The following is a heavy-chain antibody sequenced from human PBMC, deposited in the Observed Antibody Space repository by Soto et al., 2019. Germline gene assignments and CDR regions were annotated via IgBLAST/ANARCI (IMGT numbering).Heavy chain of an antibody. CDR1: GFSLNTSQLA. J-gene: IGHJ6*02. D-gene: IGHD5-18*01. V-gene: IGHV2-5*02. CDR3: ARMRNSYVYDV. Sequence: QITLRESGPTLVKPTQTLTLTCTFSGFSLNTSQLAVGSIRQPPGKALEWLALIYWDDDKRYSPSPKDSITITKDTSKNQVVLTMTNLDPMDTATYSCARMRNSYVYDVWGQGTTVTVSS. CDR2: IYWDDDK.